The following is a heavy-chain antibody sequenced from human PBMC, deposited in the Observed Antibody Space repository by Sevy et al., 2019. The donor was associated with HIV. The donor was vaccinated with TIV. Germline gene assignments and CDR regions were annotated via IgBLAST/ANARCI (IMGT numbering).Heavy chain of an antibody. V-gene: IGHV3-21*01. CDR2: ISGPGSST. CDR3: ARVRYFDWTDAFDI. CDR1: GFTFNTHA. Sequence: GGSLRLSCAASGFTFNTHAMNWVRQAPGKGLEWVSTISGPGSSTYYADSVKGRFTISRDNAKNSLYLQMNSLRAEDTAVYYCARVRYFDWTDAFDIWGQGTMVTVSS. D-gene: IGHD3-9*01. J-gene: IGHJ3*02.